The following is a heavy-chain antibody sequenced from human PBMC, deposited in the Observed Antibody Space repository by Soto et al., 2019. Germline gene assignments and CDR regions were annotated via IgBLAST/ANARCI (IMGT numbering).Heavy chain of an antibody. Sequence: PLQSLSLTCAISGDSVSSNGSAWYWIRQSPSRGLEWLGRTYYRSKWYNDYAVSVKSRITINPDTSKNQFSLQLNSVTPEDTAVYYCASHTLFYRSRWYECYFVYCGQGSL. V-gene: IGHV6-1*01. J-gene: IGHJ4*02. CDR1: GDSVSSNGSA. D-gene: IGHD6-13*01. CDR3: ASHTLFYRSRWYECYFVY. CDR2: TYYRSKWYN.